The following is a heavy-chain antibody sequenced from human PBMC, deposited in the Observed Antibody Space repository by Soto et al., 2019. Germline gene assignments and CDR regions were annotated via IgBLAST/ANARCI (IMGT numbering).Heavy chain of an antibody. Sequence: GGSLRLSCSASGFTFGDYTISWFRQAPGKGLEWVGFIRRNSYGGTTEYAASVKGRFTISRDDSKSIAYLQMNSLRTEDTAVYFCTRALSTVTTYYMDVWGKGATVTVSS. CDR1: GFTFGDYT. J-gene: IGHJ6*03. CDR3: TRALSTVTTYYMDV. CDR2: IRRNSYGGTT. D-gene: IGHD4-17*01. V-gene: IGHV3-49*03.